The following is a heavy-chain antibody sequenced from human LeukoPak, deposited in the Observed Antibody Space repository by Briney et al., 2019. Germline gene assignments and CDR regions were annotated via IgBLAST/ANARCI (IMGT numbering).Heavy chain of an antibody. D-gene: IGHD3-10*01. V-gene: IGHV3-23*01. Sequence: GASLRLSCAASGFTFSSYTMSWVRQAPGKGLEWVSAISGSGGSTYYADSVKGRFTISRDNSKNTLYLQMNSLRAEDTAVYYCAKLASITMVRGVTVPHFDYWGQGTLVTVSS. J-gene: IGHJ4*02. CDR3: AKLASITMVRGVTVPHFDY. CDR2: ISGSGGST. CDR1: GFTFSSYT.